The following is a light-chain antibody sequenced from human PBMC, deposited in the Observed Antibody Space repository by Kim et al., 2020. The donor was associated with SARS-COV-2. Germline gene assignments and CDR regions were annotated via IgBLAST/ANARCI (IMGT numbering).Light chain of an antibody. Sequence: DIQMTQSPSSLSASVGDRITMTCRASQGINNYLAWFQQKPGKAPRSLIYGASNLQSGVPSKFSGSGFGTDFTLTITNLQPEDFATYYCKQYNGYPYTFGQGTKLE. CDR2: GAS. J-gene: IGKJ2*01. V-gene: IGKV1-16*02. CDR3: KQYNGYPYT. CDR1: QGINNY.